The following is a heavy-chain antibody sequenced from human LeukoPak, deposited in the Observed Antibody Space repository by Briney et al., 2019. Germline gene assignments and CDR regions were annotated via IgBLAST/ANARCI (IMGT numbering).Heavy chain of an antibody. V-gene: IGHV1-46*01. CDR1: GYTFTSYY. D-gene: IGHD1-14*01. Sequence: ASVKVSCKASGYTFTSYYMHWVRPAPGQGLEWMGIINPSGGDTSYAQKFQGRLTMTRDTSTNTVYMELTSLRSEDTAVYYCAREVMDNLRFDYWGQGTLVTVSS. CDR3: AREVMDNLRFDY. CDR2: INPSGGDT. J-gene: IGHJ4*02.